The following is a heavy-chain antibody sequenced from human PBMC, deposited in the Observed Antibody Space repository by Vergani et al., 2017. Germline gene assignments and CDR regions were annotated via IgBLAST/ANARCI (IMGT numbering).Heavy chain of an antibody. CDR3: AGGPVGYYYYGMDV. D-gene: IGHD3-16*01. Sequence: QVQLQESGPGLVKPSETLSLTCTVSGGSISSYYWSWIRQPPGKGLEWIGYIYYSVSTNYNPSLKSRVTRSVDTSKNQFSLKLSAVTAADTAVYYCAGGPVGYYYYGMDVWGQGTTVTVSS. CDR1: GGSISSYY. V-gene: IGHV4-59*08. J-gene: IGHJ6*02. CDR2: IYYSVST.